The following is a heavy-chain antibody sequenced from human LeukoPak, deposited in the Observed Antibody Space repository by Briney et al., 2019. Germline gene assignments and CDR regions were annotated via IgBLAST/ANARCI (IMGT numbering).Heavy chain of an antibody. D-gene: IGHD3-22*01. J-gene: IGHJ4*02. CDR3: ARSEYETSGYYSH. CDR1: GYRFTSYW. CDR2: IYPGDSGT. Sequence: ESLQISCKCSGYRFTSYWIGWVGQMPGKGLEWMGIIYPGDSGTTYSPSFQGQVTISADKSISTAYLQWSSLKASDTAMYYCARSEYETSGYYSHWGQGTLFTVSS. V-gene: IGHV5-51*01.